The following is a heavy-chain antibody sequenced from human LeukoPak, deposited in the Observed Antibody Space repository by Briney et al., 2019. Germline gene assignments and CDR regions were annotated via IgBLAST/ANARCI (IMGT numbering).Heavy chain of an antibody. Sequence: GGSLRLSCAASGFTFSSYAMHWVRQAPGKGLEWVAVISYDGSNKYYADSVKGRFTISRDNSKNTLYLQVNSLRAEDTAVYYCARLTAAAVEVDYWGQGTLVTVSS. CDR3: ARLTAAAVEVDY. CDR2: ISYDGSNK. V-gene: IGHV3-30-3*01. J-gene: IGHJ4*02. CDR1: GFTFSSYA. D-gene: IGHD6-13*01.